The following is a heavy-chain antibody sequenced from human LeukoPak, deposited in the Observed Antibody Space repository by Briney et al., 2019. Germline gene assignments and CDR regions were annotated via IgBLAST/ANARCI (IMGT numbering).Heavy chain of an antibody. D-gene: IGHD2-2*02. V-gene: IGHV4-59*01. CDR2: IYYSGST. CDR3: ARGGYCSSTSCYRPDWFDP. J-gene: IGHJ5*02. Sequence: SETLSLTCTVCWVPIRSYYWLWIRQPPGRGLEWIGCIYYSGSTNYNPSLKSRVTISVDTSKNQFSLKLSSVTAADTAVYYCARGGYCSSTSCYRPDWFDPWGQGTLVTVSS. CDR1: WVPIRSYY.